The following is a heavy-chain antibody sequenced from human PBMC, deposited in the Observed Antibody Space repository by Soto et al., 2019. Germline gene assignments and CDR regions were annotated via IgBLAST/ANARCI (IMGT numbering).Heavy chain of an antibody. Sequence: QVQLVQSGAEVKTPGSSVKVSCKASGGTFSSYAISWVRQAPGQGLEWMGGIIPIFGTANYAQKFQGRVTITADESTSTAYMELSSLRSDETAVYYCARGRSSSSPPAGYYYGMDVWGQGTTVTVSS. V-gene: IGHV1-69*01. D-gene: IGHD6-6*01. CDR1: GGTFSSYA. CDR3: ARGRSSSSPPAGYYYGMDV. CDR2: IIPIFGTA. J-gene: IGHJ6*02.